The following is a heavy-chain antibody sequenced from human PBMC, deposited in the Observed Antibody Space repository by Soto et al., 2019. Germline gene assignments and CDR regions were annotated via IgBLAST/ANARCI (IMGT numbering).Heavy chain of an antibody. V-gene: IGHV4-4*02. CDR2: IYYTGAT. D-gene: IGHD6-25*01. Sequence: QVELQESGPRLVKSSGTLSLTCEVSSGSISTGNWWSWVRQPPGKGLEWIGEIYYTGATNYNPSLTSRVTMTIDKSKDQFSLILTSATAADTAVYYCARVCSSGSGWMYYFDFLGQGILVSVSS. CDR1: SGSISTGNW. J-gene: IGHJ4*02. CDR3: ARVCSSGSGWMYYFDF.